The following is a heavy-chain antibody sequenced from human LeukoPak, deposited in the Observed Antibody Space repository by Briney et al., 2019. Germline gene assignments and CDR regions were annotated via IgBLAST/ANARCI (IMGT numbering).Heavy chain of an antibody. CDR1: GGSITSSSYY. J-gene: IGHJ6*03. CDR2: IYYSGST. D-gene: IGHD5-24*01. Sequence: SETLSLTCTVSGGSITSSSYYWGWIRQPPGKGLEWIGSIYYSGSTYYNPSVKSRVTISVDTSKNQFSLKLSSVTAADTAVYYCARGRRDGYTLHYMDVWAKGTTVTISS. V-gene: IGHV4-39*01. CDR3: ARGRRDGYTLHYMDV.